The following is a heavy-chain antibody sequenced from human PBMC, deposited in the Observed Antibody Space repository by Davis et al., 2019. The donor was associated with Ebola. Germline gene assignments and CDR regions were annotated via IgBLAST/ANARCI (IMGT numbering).Heavy chain of an antibody. V-gene: IGHV3-48*01. CDR1: GFTFSSYS. J-gene: IGHJ3*02. Sequence: GESLKISCAASGFTFSSYSMNWVRQAPGKGLEWVSYISSSSSTIYYADSVKGRFTISRDNAKNSLYLQMNSLRAEDTAVYYCASLGTSWLGADAFDIWGQGTMVTVSS. CDR2: ISSSSSTI. D-gene: IGHD2-2*01. CDR3: ASLGTSWLGADAFDI.